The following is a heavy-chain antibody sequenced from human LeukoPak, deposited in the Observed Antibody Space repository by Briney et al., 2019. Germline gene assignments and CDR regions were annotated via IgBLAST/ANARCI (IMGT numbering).Heavy chain of an antibody. CDR1: GGSISSYY. CDR3: ARRGGDGYKNNWFDP. D-gene: IGHD5-24*01. J-gene: IGHJ5*02. CDR2: IYTSGST. V-gene: IGHV4-4*09. Sequence: PSETLSLTCTVSGGSISSYYWSWIRQPPGKGLEWIGYIYTSGSTNYNPSLKSRVTISVDTSKNQFPLKLSSVTAADTAVYYCARRGGDGYKNNWFDPWGQGTLVTVSS.